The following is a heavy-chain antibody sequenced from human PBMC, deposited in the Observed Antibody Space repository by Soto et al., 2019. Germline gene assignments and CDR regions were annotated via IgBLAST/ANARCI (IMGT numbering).Heavy chain of an antibody. J-gene: IGHJ3*01. D-gene: IGHD6-13*01. CDR1: GDTFMSYA. V-gene: IGHV1-69*01. CDR3: ARTYIAASRPTASDL. CDR2: AIPVFGTT. Sequence: QVQLVQSGAEVRKPGSSVKVSCKASGDTFMSYAFTWVRQAPGQGLEWVGQAIPVFGTTNHAQKFQGRVTFPADESMSTAYMELSSLRFEDTAVYFCARTYIAASRPTASDLWGQGTMVTVSS.